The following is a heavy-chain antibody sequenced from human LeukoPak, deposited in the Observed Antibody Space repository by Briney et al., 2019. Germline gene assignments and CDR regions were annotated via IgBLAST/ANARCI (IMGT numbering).Heavy chain of an antibody. J-gene: IGHJ4*02. Sequence: GGSLRLSCAASGFTFSSYSLSWVRQAPGKGLEWVSLIATSSRYTRYADSVKGRFTISRDDAKNSLSLQMDSLRAEDTAVYYCARDGGAWSRDYWGQGTLVTVSS. CDR2: IATSSRYT. D-gene: IGHD6-19*01. CDR1: GFTFSSYS. V-gene: IGHV3-21*01. CDR3: ARDGGAWSRDY.